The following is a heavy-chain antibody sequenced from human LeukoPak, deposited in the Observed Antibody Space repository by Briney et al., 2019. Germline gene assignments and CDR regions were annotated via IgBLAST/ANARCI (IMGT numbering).Heavy chain of an antibody. Sequence: SETLSLTCTVSGGSISSSSYYWGWIRQPPGKGLEWIGGIYYSGSTYYNPSLKSRVTISVDTSKNQFSLKLSSVTAADTAVYYCARFRRGDIVVVPAAPYYYYYMDVWGKGTTVTVSS. V-gene: IGHV4-39*01. J-gene: IGHJ6*03. D-gene: IGHD2-2*01. CDR2: IYYSGST. CDR1: GGSISSSSYY. CDR3: ARFRRGDIVVVPAAPYYYYYMDV.